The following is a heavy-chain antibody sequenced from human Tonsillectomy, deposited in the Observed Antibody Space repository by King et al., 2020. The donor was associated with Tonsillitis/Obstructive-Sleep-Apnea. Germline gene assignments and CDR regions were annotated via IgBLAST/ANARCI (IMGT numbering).Heavy chain of an antibody. V-gene: IGHV3-23*01. D-gene: IGHD5-24*01. Sequence: ESGGGLVQPGGSLRLSCAASGFTFSTYAMGWVRLAPGKGLQWVSSIGNSGYNTYYAGSVKGRFTVSRDNSKNTLYLQMNSLRAEDTALYYCAEHSARWLSPYFFDSWGQGNLVTVSS. J-gene: IGHJ4*02. CDR3: AEHSARWLSPYFFDS. CDR1: GFTFSTYA. CDR2: IGNSGYNT.